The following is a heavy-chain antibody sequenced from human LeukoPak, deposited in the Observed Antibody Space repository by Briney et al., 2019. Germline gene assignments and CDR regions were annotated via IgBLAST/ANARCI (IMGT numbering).Heavy chain of an antibody. D-gene: IGHD3-3*01. J-gene: IGHJ4*02. V-gene: IGHV4-34*01. CDR1: GGSFSGYY. CDR2: INHSGST. Sequence: SETLSLTCAVYGGSFSGYYWSWIRQPPGKGLEWIGEINHSGSTNYNPSLKSRVTISLDTSKNQFSLKLSSVTAADTAVYYCARAYYDFWSGYLTPLFFDYWGQGTLVTVSS. CDR3: ARAYYDFWSGYLTPLFFDY.